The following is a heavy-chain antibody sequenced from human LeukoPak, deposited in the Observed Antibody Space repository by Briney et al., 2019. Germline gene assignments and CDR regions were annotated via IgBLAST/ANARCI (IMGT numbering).Heavy chain of an antibody. CDR1: GFTFSSYW. CDR3: ARERRWEPTLYYYYYMDV. V-gene: IGHV3-74*01. Sequence: GGSLRLSCAASGFTFSSYWMHWVRQAPGKGLVWVSRINSDGSSTSYADSVKGRFTISRDNAKNTLYLQMNSLRAEDTAVYYCARERRWEPTLYYYYYMDVWGKGTTVTISS. CDR2: INSDGSST. J-gene: IGHJ6*03. D-gene: IGHD1-14*01.